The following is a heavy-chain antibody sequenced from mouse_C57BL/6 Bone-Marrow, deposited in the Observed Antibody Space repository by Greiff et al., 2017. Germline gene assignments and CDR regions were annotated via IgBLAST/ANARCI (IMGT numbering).Heavy chain of an antibody. J-gene: IGHJ3*01. CDR1: GYTFTSYG. CDR2: IYPRSGNT. Sequence: VQLQQSGAELARPGASVKLSCKASGYTFTSYGISWVKQRTGQGLEWIGEIYPRSGNTYYNEKFKGKATLTADKSSSTAYMQLSSLTSEDSAVYYCARSHYGSSYGFAYWGQGTLVTVSA. CDR3: ARSHYGSSYGFAY. V-gene: IGHV1-81*01. D-gene: IGHD1-1*01.